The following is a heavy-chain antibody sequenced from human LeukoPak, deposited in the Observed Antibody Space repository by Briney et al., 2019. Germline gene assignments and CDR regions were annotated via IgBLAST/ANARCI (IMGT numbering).Heavy chain of an antibody. D-gene: IGHD6-13*01. CDR1: GGSISGYY. CDR3: ARGSSSWLIDY. Sequence: SETLSLTCTVSGGSISGYYWSWIRQPPGKGLEWIGYIYYSGSTNYNPSLKSRVTISVDTSKNQFSLKLSSVTAADTAVYYCARGSSSWLIDYWGQGTPVTVSS. J-gene: IGHJ4*02. V-gene: IGHV4-59*01. CDR2: IYYSGST.